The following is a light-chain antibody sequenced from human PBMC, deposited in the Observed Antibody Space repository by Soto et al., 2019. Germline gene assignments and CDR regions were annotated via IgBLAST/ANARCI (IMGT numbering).Light chain of an antibody. CDR2: DAS. CDR1: QRISTW. V-gene: IGKV1-5*01. J-gene: IGKJ1*01. CDR3: QQYSSFRT. Sequence: IQMTQSPSTLSASVGHGVIITCRASQRISTWLAWYPQKPGEAPNLLIYDASRLVGGAPSRSSGSGSGTEFTITISGLEPDDFANYYCQQYSSFRTFGQGTKVDIK.